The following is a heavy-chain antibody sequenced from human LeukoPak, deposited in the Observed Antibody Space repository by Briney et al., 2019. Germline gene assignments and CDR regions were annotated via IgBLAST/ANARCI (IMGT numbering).Heavy chain of an antibody. CDR3: SRESGAFCPFGY. V-gene: IGHV4-59*01. D-gene: IGHD1-26*01. CDR1: GGAISGYY. CDR2: IFYSGTT. J-gene: IGHJ4*02. Sequence: SETLSLTCTVAGGAISGYYWSWIRQPPGKGLEWIGYIFYSGTTNYNPSLKSRVTISVDTSKKRFSLKLSSVTAADTAVYYCSRESGAFCPFGYWGQGTLVIVPS.